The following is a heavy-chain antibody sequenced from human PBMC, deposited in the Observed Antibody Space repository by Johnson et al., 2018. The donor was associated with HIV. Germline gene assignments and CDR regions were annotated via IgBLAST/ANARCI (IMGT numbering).Heavy chain of an antibody. CDR3: SRACRDVYTCDVYDI. Sequence: QVQLVESGGGVVQPGWPLRLSCAASGFTFSSYGMHWVRQAPGKGLEWVAFIRYDGSNKYYADSVKGRFNISRDNSKKTLYLQMNSLRAEETAVYYCSRACRDVYTCDVYDIWGQGTMLTVSS. V-gene: IGHV3-30*02. J-gene: IGHJ3*02. CDR2: IRYDGSNK. CDR1: GFTFSSYG. D-gene: IGHD5-24*01.